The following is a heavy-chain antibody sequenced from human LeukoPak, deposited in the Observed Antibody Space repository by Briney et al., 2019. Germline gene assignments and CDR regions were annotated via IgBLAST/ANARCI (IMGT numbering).Heavy chain of an antibody. Sequence: SETLSLTCTVSGGSISSGGYYWSWICQHPGKGLEWIGYIYYSGSTDYNPPLKSRVTISVDTSKNQFSLKLSSVTAADTAVYYCARVVLTTVELRFDYWGQGSQVTVSS. J-gene: IGHJ4*02. CDR3: ARVVLTTVELRFDY. D-gene: IGHD4-11*01. CDR1: GGSISSGGYY. CDR2: IYYSGST. V-gene: IGHV4-31*03.